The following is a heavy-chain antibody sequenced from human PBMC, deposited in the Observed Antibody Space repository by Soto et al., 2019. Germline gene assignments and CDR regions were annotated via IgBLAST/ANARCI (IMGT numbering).Heavy chain of an antibody. CDR3: ARHGSSGWYDKFDY. V-gene: IGHV5-51*01. Sequence: GESLKISCQVSGYSFTTYWIGWVRQMPGKGPEWMGIIFPGDSDTRYSPSFQGQVTISVDTSINTAYLQWSSLKASDSAMYYCARHGSSGWYDKFDYWGQGTLVTAPQ. CDR1: GYSFTTYW. J-gene: IGHJ4*02. D-gene: IGHD6-19*01. CDR2: IFPGDSDT.